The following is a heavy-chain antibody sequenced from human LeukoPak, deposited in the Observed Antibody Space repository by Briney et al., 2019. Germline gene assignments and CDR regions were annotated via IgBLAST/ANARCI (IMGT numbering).Heavy chain of an antibody. Sequence: ASVKVSCKASGDSFTDSYLHWVRQAPGQGLEWMGWISPYNGNTNYAQKLQGRVTMTRDTSTSTAYMELRSLRSDDTAVYYCATYSAAGRTYYFDYWGQGALVTVSS. CDR2: ISPYNGNT. CDR3: ATYSAAGRTYYFDY. D-gene: IGHD6-13*01. J-gene: IGHJ4*02. V-gene: IGHV1-18*04. CDR1: GDSFTDSY.